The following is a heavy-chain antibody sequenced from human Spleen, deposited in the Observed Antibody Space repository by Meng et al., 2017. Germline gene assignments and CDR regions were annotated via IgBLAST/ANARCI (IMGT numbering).Heavy chain of an antibody. Sequence: GGSLRLSCVASGFSFTSYWMHWVRQAPGEGLVWVSRINIDGETTNYADSVKGRFTISRDNARNTLFLQMNSLRAEDTAVYYCARDMDYYDRSGYYYWGQGTLVTVSS. D-gene: IGHD3-22*01. V-gene: IGHV3-74*01. CDR3: ARDMDYYDRSGYYY. J-gene: IGHJ4*02. CDR2: INIDGETT. CDR1: GFSFTSYW.